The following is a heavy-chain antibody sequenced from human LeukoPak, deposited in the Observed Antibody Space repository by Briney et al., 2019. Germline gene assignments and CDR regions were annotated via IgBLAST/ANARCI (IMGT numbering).Heavy chain of an antibody. J-gene: IGHJ3*02. D-gene: IGHD3-22*01. CDR2: INPNSGGT. V-gene: IGHV1-2*02. CDR1: GYTFTGYY. CDR3: ARLGTPIVVVTHDAFDI. Sequence: ASVKVSCKASGYTFTGYYMHWVRQAPGQGLEWMGWINPNSGGTNYAQKFQGRVTMTRDTSISTAYMELSRLRSDDTAVYYCARLGTPIVVVTHDAFDIWGQGTMVPVSS.